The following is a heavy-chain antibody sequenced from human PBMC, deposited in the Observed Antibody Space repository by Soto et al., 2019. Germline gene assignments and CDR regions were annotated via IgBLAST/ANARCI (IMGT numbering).Heavy chain of an antibody. V-gene: IGHV1-3*05. D-gene: IGHD6-19*01. J-gene: IGHJ3*02. Sequence: QVQLVQSGAEEEKPGASVKVSCKASGYASTSHTMHWVRQAPGQRLEWMGCIDAGNGNTKYSQQFQGRVTITRDTSDSTMFMELSSLRSEDTAVYYCAREVRLAWLGAFDIWGPGTMVTVSS. CDR1: GYASTSHT. CDR2: IDAGNGNT. CDR3: AREVRLAWLGAFDI.